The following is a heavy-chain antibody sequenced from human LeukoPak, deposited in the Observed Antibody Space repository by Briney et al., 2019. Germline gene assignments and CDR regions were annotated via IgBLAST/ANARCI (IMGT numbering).Heavy chain of an antibody. CDR2: INHSGST. J-gene: IGHJ5*02. Sequence: SETLSLTCAVYGGSLSGYYWSWIRQPPGKGLEWIGEINHSGSTNYNPSLKSRVTISVDTSKNQFSLKLSSVTAADTAVYYCARERTNWFDPWGQGTLVTVSS. CDR3: ARERTNWFDP. V-gene: IGHV4-34*01. D-gene: IGHD5-24*01. CDR1: GGSLSGYY.